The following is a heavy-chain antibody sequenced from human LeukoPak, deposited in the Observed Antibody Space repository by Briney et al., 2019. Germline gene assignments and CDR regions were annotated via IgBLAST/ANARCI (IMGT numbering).Heavy chain of an antibody. CDR1: GGSISSSSYY. CDR2: IYYSGST. V-gene: IGHV4-39*01. Sequence: KSSETLSLTCTVSGGSISSSSYYWGWIRQPPGKGLEWIGSIYYSGSTFYNPSLKSRVTISVDTSRNQFSLKLSSVTAADTAVYYCARPPIPGAAIDIWGQGTMVTVSS. D-gene: IGHD2-2*02. CDR3: ARPPIPGAAIDI. J-gene: IGHJ3*02.